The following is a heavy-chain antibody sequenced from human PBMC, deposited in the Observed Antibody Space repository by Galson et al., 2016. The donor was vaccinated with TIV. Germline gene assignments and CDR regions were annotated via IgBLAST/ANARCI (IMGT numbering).Heavy chain of an antibody. J-gene: IGHJ6*02. CDR2: ISYSGSPK. CDR1: GFTLSDYY. D-gene: IGHD1-26*01. Sequence: SLRLSCAASGFTLSDYYMTWIRQAPGQGLEWLSYISYSGSPKYDADSMKGRLAISRDIAKNSIYLDMSGLRAEDTAVYYCARYSGQYYAMDVWGQGTMVTVSS. V-gene: IGHV3-11*01. CDR3: ARYSGQYYAMDV.